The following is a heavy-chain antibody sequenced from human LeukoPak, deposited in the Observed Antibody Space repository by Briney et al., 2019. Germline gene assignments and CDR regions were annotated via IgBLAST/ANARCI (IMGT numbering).Heavy chain of an antibody. V-gene: IGHV1-46*01. J-gene: IGHJ6*02. D-gene: IGHD2-2*01. CDR3: ARAGYCSSTSCHWSVWYYGMDV. CDR2: INPSGGST. Sequence: GASVKVSCKASGYTFTSYYMHWVRQAPGQGLEWMGIINPSGGSTSYAQKFQGRVTMTRDTSTSTVYMELSSLRSEDTAVYYCARAGYCSSTSCHWSVWYYGMDVWGQGTTVTVSS. CDR1: GYTFTSYY.